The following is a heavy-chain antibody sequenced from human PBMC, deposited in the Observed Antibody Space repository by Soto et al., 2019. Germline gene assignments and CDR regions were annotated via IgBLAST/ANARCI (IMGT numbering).Heavy chain of an antibody. J-gene: IGHJ4*02. V-gene: IGHV3-11*01. CDR1: GFVFGDYS. Sequence: QVNLVESGGGLVKPGGSLRLSCVASGFVFGDYSMNWIRQSPRKGLEWVSYINNVGGTIYYADSVKGRFTVSRDNAKHSLFLQMTALSAEDSAIYFCARVEFGYHSHLSYWGRGALVSVSS. CDR3: ARVEFGYHSHLSY. D-gene: IGHD6-25*01. CDR2: INNVGGTI.